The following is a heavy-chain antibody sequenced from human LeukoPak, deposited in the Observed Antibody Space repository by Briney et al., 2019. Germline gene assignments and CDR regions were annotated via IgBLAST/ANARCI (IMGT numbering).Heavy chain of an antibody. V-gene: IGHV3-23*01. CDR1: GFTFSTYA. Sequence: PGGSLRLSCAASGFTFSTYAMIWVRQAPGKGLEWVSVIGGSGSYTYCADSVKGRSTISRDNSKDTLYLQMNSLRAEDTAVYYCARDWYDYWGQGTLVTVSS. CDR3: ARDWYDY. D-gene: IGHD6-13*01. CDR2: IGGSGSYT. J-gene: IGHJ4*02.